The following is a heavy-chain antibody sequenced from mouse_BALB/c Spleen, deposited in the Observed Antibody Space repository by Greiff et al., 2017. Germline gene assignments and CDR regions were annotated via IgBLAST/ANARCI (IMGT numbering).Heavy chain of an antibody. CDR2: INPYNDGT. CDR3: ARAYYGSSSDYAMDY. V-gene: IGHV1-14*01. D-gene: IGHD1-1*01. Sequence: VQLQQSGPELVKPGASVKMSCKASGYTFTSYVMHWVKQKPGQGLEWIGYINPYNDGTKYNEKFKGKATLTSDKSSSTAYMELSSLTSEDSAVYYCARAYYGSSSDYAMDYWGQGTSVTVSS. CDR1: GYTFTSYV. J-gene: IGHJ4*01.